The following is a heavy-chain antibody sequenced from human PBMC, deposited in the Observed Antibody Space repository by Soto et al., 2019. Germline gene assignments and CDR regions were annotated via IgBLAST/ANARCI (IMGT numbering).Heavy chain of an antibody. CDR3: ARGPSGWYGFDY. CDR2: LNSDGTSA. Sequence: EVQLVESGGGLVQRGGSLRLSCAGSGFTFSSNWMHWVRQDPGKGLVWVSRLNSDGTSANYADSVKGRFTISRDNAKNTLFLQMNSLTAEDTALYYCARGPSGWYGFDYWDQGTLVTVSS. CDR1: GFTFSSNW. V-gene: IGHV3-74*01. D-gene: IGHD6-19*01. J-gene: IGHJ4*02.